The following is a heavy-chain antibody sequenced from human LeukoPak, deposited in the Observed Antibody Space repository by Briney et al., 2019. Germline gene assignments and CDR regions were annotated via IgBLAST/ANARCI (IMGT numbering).Heavy chain of an antibody. CDR2: IYSGGTT. Sequence: ASETLSLTCTVSGGSISSSHYYWGWLRQPPGKGLEWIGSIYSGGTTSYSPSLESRVTISVDTSENQFSLKLSSVTAADTAVYYCARHETVGIAAAHFDYWGQGTLVTVSS. J-gene: IGHJ4*02. CDR3: ARHETVGIAAAHFDY. V-gene: IGHV4-39*01. D-gene: IGHD6-13*01. CDR1: GGSISSSHYY.